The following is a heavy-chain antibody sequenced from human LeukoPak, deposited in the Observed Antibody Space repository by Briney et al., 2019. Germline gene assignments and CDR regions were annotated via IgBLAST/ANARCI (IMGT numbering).Heavy chain of an antibody. J-gene: IGHJ4*01. D-gene: IGHD3-3*01. CDR3: TRPLNDYWSGYLGY. CDR2: IRSKAYGGTT. CDR1: GFTFGDYA. V-gene: IGHV3-49*03. Sequence: PGGSLRLSCTASGFTFGDYAMSWFRQAPGKGLEWVGFIRSKAYGGTTEYAVSVKGRFTISRDDSKSIAYLQMNSLKTEDTAVYYCTRPLNDYWSGYLGYWGQGALVIVSS.